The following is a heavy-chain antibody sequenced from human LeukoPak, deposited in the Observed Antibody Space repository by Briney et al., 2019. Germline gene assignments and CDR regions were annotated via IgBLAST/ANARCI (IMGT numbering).Heavy chain of an antibody. Sequence: SETLSLTCTVSGGSISSSSYYWGWIRQPPGKGLEWIGSIYYSGSTYYNPSLKSRVTISVDTSKNQFSLKPSSVTAADTAVYYCARHPPYGSGSWGSYYFDYWGQGTLVTVSS. V-gene: IGHV4-39*01. J-gene: IGHJ4*02. CDR1: GGSISSSSYY. D-gene: IGHD3-10*01. CDR3: ARHPPYGSGSWGSYYFDY. CDR2: IYYSGST.